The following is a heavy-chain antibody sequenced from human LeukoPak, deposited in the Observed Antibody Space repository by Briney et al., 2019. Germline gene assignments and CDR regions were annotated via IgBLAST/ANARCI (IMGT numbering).Heavy chain of an antibody. D-gene: IGHD2-15*01. Sequence: GGSLRLSCAASGFTFSSYDMTWVRQTPGKGREWVALISRSGGTTYYADSVKGRFTISRDNSKNTLYLQMNSLRAGDTAEYYCAKRGGTESFYYYYYMDVWGKGTTVTVSS. J-gene: IGHJ6*03. CDR2: ISRSGGTT. CDR3: AKRGGTESFYYYYYMDV. V-gene: IGHV3-23*01. CDR1: GFTFSSYD.